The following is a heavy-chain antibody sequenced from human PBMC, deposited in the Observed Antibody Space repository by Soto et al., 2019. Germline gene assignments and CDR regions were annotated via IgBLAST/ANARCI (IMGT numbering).Heavy chain of an antibody. J-gene: IGHJ4*02. CDR2: ISSSSSYT. Sequence: GSLRVSCSASGFTFSDYYMSWIRQAPGKGLEWVSYISSSSSYTNYADSVKGRFTISRDNAKNPLYLQMNSLRAEDTAVYYCARDRDYYDSSGYSQFDYWGQGTLVTVSS. CDR1: GFTFSDYY. V-gene: IGHV3-11*06. D-gene: IGHD3-22*01. CDR3: ARDRDYYDSSGYSQFDY.